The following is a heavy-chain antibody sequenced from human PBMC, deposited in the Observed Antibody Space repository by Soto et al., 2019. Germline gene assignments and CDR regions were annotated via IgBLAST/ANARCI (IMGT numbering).Heavy chain of an antibody. CDR2: ISYDGSNK. CDR3: ARDYAQGIDY. Sequence: GGSLRLSCAASGFTFSSYAMHWVRQAPGKGLEWVAVISYDGSNKYYADSVKGRFTISRDNSENTLYLQMNSLRAEDTAVYYCARDYAQGIDYWGQGTLVTVSS. V-gene: IGHV3-30-3*01. D-gene: IGHD2-2*01. CDR1: GFTFSSYA. J-gene: IGHJ4*02.